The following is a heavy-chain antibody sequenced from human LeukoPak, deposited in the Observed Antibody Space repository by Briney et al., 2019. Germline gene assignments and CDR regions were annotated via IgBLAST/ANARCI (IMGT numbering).Heavy chain of an antibody. CDR3: AKIGKITMVRGVIREYFDY. D-gene: IGHD3-10*01. Sequence: GGSLRLSCAASGFTFSSYAMSWVRQAPGKGLQWVSVISGSGGSTYYADSVKGRFTISRDNSKNTLYLQMNSLRAEDTAVYYCAKIGKITMVRGVIREYFDYWGQGTLVTVSS. CDR1: GFTFSSYA. J-gene: IGHJ4*02. CDR2: ISGSGGST. V-gene: IGHV3-23*01.